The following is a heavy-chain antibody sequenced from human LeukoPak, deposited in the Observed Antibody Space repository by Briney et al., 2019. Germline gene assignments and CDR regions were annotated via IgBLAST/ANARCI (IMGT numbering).Heavy chain of an antibody. D-gene: IGHD1-1*01. CDR1: GFTFSSFD. CDR3: ARGPPRGRYYYMDV. CDR2: IGTASDT. V-gene: IGHV3-13*01. Sequence: GGSLRLSCAASGFTFSSFDMHWVRQPTGQGLGWVSTIGTASDTYYPGSVEGRFTLSRDNAKNSLYLQMNSLTAGDTAVYYCARGPPRGRYYYMDVWGKGTTVTVSS. J-gene: IGHJ6*03.